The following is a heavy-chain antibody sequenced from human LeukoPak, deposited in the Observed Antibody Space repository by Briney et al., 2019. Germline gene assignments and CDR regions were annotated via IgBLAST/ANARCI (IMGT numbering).Heavy chain of an antibody. D-gene: IGHD4-23*01. CDR1: GASIGSYY. Sequence: PSETLSLTCTVSGASIGSYYWSWIRQPPGKGLEWIGYIYFSGSTNYNPSLKSRVTISVDTSKNQFSLKLRSVTAADTAVYSCAGGSHDHGGATYWGLGSLVTVSS. J-gene: IGHJ4*02. V-gene: IGHV4-59*01. CDR3: AGGSHDHGGATY. CDR2: IYFSGST.